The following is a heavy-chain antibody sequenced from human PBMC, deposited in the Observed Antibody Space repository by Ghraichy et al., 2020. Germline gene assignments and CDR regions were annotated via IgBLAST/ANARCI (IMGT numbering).Heavy chain of an antibody. V-gene: IGHV3-15*01. Sequence: GGSLRLSCAASGFTFSNAWMSWVRQAPGKGLEWVGRIKSKTDGGTTDYAAPVKGRFTISRDDSKNTLYLQMNSLKTEDTAVYYCTTDQEPLLYGDAFDIWGQGTMVTVSS. D-gene: IGHD2-2*02. J-gene: IGHJ3*02. CDR1: GFTFSNAW. CDR3: TTDQEPLLYGDAFDI. CDR2: IKSKTDGGTT.